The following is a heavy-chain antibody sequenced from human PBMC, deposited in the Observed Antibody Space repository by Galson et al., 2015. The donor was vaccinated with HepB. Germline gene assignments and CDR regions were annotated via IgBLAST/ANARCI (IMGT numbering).Heavy chain of an antibody. J-gene: IGHJ3*02. Sequence: SVKVSCKASGGTFSSYAISWVRQAPGQGLEWMGGIIPIFGTANYAQKFQGRVTITADESTSTAYMELSSLRSEDTAVYYCARGYDSSGADDAFDIWGQGTMVTVSS. V-gene: IGHV1-69*13. CDR3: ARGYDSSGADDAFDI. CDR1: GGTFSSYA. D-gene: IGHD3-22*01. CDR2: IIPIFGTA.